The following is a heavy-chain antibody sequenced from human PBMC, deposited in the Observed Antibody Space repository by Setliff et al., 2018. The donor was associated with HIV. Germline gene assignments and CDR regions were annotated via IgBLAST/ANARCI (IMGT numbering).Heavy chain of an antibody. J-gene: IGHJ6*02. CDR2: INTGNENT. Sequence: GASVKDSCKASGYTFSQYALHWVRQAPGQRLEWMGWINTGNENTRYSQKFQGRVSIIRDTSANTAYMELTNLRSDDSAIYYCARVSGGRPGNYYYAMDVWGQGTTVTVSS. D-gene: IGHD1-26*01. CDR3: ARVSGGRPGNYYYAMDV. V-gene: IGHV1-3*04. CDR1: GYTFSQYA.